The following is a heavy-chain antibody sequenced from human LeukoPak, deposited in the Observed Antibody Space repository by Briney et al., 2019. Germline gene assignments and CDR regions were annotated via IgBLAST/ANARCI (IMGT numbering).Heavy chain of an antibody. D-gene: IGHD1-14*01. CDR1: GFTFSSYG. J-gene: IGHJ4*02. Sequence: GGSLRLSCAASGFTFSSYGMHWVRQAPGKGLEWVANINQGGSDEYYVDSVKGRFTISGDNANNLLYLQMNSLRGEDTAVYYCTRDRSRAEDDWGQGTLVTVSS. CDR2: INQGGSDE. CDR3: TRDRSRAEDD. V-gene: IGHV3-7*01.